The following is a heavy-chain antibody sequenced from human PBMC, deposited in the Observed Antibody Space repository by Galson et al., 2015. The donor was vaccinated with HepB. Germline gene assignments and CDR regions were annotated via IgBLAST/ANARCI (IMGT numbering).Heavy chain of an antibody. D-gene: IGHD1-14*01. CDR3: ARTNSGKYAKDHDFYYLDV. Sequence: SVKVSCKASGGTFSSYAIGWVRQAPGQGLEWVGDIIPTFGTTNYAHKFRGRVTITADESSTTAYMELTSLRPEDPAVYFCARTNSGKYAKDHDFYYLDVWGAGVMVTVSS. J-gene: IGHJ6*03. CDR2: IIPTFGTT. CDR1: GGTFSSYA. V-gene: IGHV1-69*13.